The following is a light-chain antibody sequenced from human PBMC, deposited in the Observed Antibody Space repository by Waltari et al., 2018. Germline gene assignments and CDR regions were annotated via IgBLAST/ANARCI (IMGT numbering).Light chain of an antibody. J-gene: IGLJ3*02. CDR3: CSYAGSYVWV. CDR1: STDVGGYNY. V-gene: IGLV2-11*01. Sequence: QSALSQPRSVSGSPGQSVAISCTGTSTDVGGYNYVPWYQHHPGKAPKLIIYDVIKRPSGVPDRFSGSKSGNTASLTISGLQAEDEAGYSCCSYAGSYVWVFGGETKLTVL. CDR2: DVI.